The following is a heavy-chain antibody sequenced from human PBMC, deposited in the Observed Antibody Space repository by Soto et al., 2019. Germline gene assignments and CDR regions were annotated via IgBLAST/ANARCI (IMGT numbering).Heavy chain of an antibody. Sequence: QVQLVESGGGVVQPGRSLRLSCAASGFTFSRYGMHWVRQAPSKGLEWVAGIWFDGSNKYHADSVKGRFTISRDNSKNTLYLQMNSLRVEDTAVYYCVRDWSRKGDLLEYFKYWGQGTLVTVSS. CDR1: GFTFSRYG. CDR3: VRDWSRKGDLLEYFKY. V-gene: IGHV3-33*01. CDR2: IWFDGSNK. D-gene: IGHD1-26*01. J-gene: IGHJ4*02.